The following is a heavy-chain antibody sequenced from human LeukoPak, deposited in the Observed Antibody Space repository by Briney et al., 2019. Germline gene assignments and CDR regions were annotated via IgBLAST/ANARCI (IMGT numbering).Heavy chain of an antibody. D-gene: IGHD4-17*01. V-gene: IGHV1-46*01. CDR3: ARDLDGDYRGAFDY. CDR2: INPSSGNT. Sequence: ASVKVSCKASGFTFTSYYMHWVRQAPGQGLEWMGIINPSSGNTDYAQKFQGRVTMTRDTSTSTVYMELSSLRSEDTAVYYCARDLDGDYRGAFDYWGQGILVTVSS. J-gene: IGHJ4*02. CDR1: GFTFTSYY.